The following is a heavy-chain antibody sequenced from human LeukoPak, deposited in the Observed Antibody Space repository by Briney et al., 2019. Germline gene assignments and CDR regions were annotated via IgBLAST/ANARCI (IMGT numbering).Heavy chain of an antibody. J-gene: IGHJ4*02. V-gene: IGHV3-74*03. D-gene: IGHD5/OR15-5a*01. Sequence: GGSLRLSCAASGFIFSNYWMHWVRHAPGKGLVWVSRVNNDGSSTTYADSVKGRFTISRDNAKSTLYLQMNSLRAEDTAVYYCAKGGLRVTDYWGQGTLVTVSS. CDR3: AKGGLRVTDY. CDR2: VNNDGSST. CDR1: GFIFSNYW.